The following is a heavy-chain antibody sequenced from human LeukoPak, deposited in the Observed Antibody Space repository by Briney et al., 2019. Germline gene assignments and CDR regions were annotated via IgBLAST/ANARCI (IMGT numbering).Heavy chain of an antibody. D-gene: IGHD6-13*01. CDR2: ISAYNGNT. J-gene: IGHJ4*02. Sequence: ASVKVSCKASGDTFTSYGISWVRQAPGQGLEWMGWISAYNGNTNYAQKLQGRVTMTTDTSTSAAYMELRSLRSDDTAVYYCARKVSGYSVDYWGQGTPVTVSS. V-gene: IGHV1-18*01. CDR1: GDTFTSYG. CDR3: ARKVSGYSVDY.